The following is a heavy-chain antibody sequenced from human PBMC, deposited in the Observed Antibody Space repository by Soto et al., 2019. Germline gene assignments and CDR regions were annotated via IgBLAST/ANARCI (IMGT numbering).Heavy chain of an antibody. V-gene: IGHV3-21*01. CDR1: GLTFSNYS. CDR2: ISSRSDI. J-gene: IGHJ6*02. D-gene: IGHD2-2*02. CDR3: AREYTAWPLAYGLDV. Sequence: SLRLSCVGSGLTFSNYSINWVRQAPGKGLEWVSSISSRSDIYYADSVKGRFTISRDNAKNSVSLQMNSLRAEDTAVYYCAREYTAWPLAYGLDVWGQGTTVTVSS.